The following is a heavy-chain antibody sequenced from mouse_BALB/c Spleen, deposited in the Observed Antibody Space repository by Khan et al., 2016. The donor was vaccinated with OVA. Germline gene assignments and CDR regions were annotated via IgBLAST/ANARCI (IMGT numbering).Heavy chain of an antibody. D-gene: IGHD2-1*01. V-gene: IGHV9-1*02. J-gene: IGHJ2*01. CDR3: ARSRGNFLLDY. Sequence: QIQLVQSGPELKKPGETVKISCKASGYTFTNYGLNWMNQAPGKGLKWMGWINTYTGEPVYADDFKGRFVFSLETSVSTAYLQINNLKNEDMATYFCARSRGNFLLDYWGQGTTLTVSS. CDR2: INTYTGEP. CDR1: GYTFTNYG.